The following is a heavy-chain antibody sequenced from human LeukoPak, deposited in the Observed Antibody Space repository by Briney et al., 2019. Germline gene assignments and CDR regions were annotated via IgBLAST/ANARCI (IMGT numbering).Heavy chain of an antibody. CDR3: TRGLRREQQLLRAFDD. V-gene: IGHV1-8*01. J-gene: IGHJ4*02. D-gene: IGHD6-13*01. CDR2: MNPNSGNT. Sequence: ASVKVSCEASGYTFSSYDINWVRQATGQGLEWTGWMNPNSGNTGYAQKFQGRVSMTSNTSISTAYMELSSLRSEDTAVYYCTRGLRREQQLLRAFDDWGQGTLVTVSS. CDR1: GYTFSSYD.